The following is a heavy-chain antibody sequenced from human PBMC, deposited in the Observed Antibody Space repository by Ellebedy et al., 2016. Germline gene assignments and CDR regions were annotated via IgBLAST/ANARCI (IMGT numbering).Heavy chain of an antibody. V-gene: IGHV1-3*01. Sequence: ASVKVSCKASGYTFTSYTMHWVRQAPGQRLEWMGWINAGNGNTKYSQKFQGRVTINRETSANTAYMELINLRSEDTAVYFCARDMYSSGSYYDRVAFDIWGQGTVVTVSS. J-gene: IGHJ3*02. CDR2: INAGNGNT. CDR1: GYTFTSYT. D-gene: IGHD3-22*01. CDR3: ARDMYSSGSYYDRVAFDI.